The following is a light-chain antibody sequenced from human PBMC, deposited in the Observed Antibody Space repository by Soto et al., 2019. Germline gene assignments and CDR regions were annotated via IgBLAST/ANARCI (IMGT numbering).Light chain of an antibody. CDR1: SSNIGAGYD. V-gene: IGLV1-40*01. Sequence: QSVLTQPPSVSGAPGQRGTISCTGSSSNIGAGYDVHWYQQLPGTAPKLLIYGNSNRASGVPDRFSGSKSDTSASLAITGLQAEDEADYYCQSYDSSLSRVFGGGTKLTVL. CDR3: QSYDSSLSRV. J-gene: IGLJ2*01. CDR2: GNS.